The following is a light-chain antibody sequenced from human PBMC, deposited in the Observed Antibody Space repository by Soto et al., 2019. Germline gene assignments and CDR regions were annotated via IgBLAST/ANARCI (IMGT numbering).Light chain of an antibody. Sequence: DIQMTQSPSTLSASVGDRITITCRAIQAISTMLAWYQQKPGQAPKFLIYKASSLESGVPSRFSGSGSGTEFTLTISSLQPDDFAIYYCQQYNDDPLPFGGGTKVEIK. CDR1: QAISTM. V-gene: IGKV1-5*03. CDR3: QQYNDDPLP. J-gene: IGKJ4*01. CDR2: KAS.